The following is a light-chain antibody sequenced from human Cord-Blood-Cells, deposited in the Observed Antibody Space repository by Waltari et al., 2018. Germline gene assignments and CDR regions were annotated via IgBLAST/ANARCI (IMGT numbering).Light chain of an antibody. CDR1: QSISSY. CDR2: AAS. CDR3: QQSYSTPFT. J-gene: IGKJ3*01. Sequence: DIQMTQSPSPLSASVGDRVTITCRASQSISSYLNWYQQKPGKAPKLLISAASSLQSGVPSRFSGSGSGTDFTLTISSLQPEDFATYYCQQSYSTPFTFGPGTKVDIK. V-gene: IGKV1-39*01.